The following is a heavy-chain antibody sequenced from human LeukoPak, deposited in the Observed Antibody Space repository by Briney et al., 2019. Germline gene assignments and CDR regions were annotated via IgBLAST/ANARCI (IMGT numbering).Heavy chain of an antibody. CDR1: GITFSSYA. J-gene: IGHJ3*02. CDR2: ISYDGSNK. D-gene: IGHD6-13*01. V-gene: IGHV3-30-3*01. Sequence: GGSLRLSCAASGITFSSYAMHWVRQAPGKGLEWVAVISYDGSNKYYADSVKGRFTISRDNFKNTLYLQMNSLRAEDTAVYYCARHSAHSSTNDAFDMWGQGTLVTVSS. CDR3: ARHSAHSSTNDAFDM.